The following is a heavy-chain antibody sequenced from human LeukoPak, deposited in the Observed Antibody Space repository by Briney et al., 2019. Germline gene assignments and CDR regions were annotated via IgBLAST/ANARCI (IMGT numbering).Heavy chain of an antibody. CDR2: IIPIFGTA. Sequence: SVKVSCKASGGTFSSYAISWVRQAPGQGLEWMGGIIPIFGTANYAQKFQGRVTITTDESTSTAYMELSSLRSEDTAVYYCARVGVISSPGFDYWGQGTLVTVSS. V-gene: IGHV1-69*05. J-gene: IGHJ4*02. CDR3: ARVGVISSPGFDY. CDR1: GGTFSSYA. D-gene: IGHD2-15*01.